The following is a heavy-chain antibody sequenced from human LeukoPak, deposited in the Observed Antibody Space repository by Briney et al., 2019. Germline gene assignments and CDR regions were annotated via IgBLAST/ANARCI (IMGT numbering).Heavy chain of an antibody. CDR1: GGSFSGYY. J-gene: IGHJ3*02. V-gene: IGHV4-59*01. CDR3: ARGRWEGGAFDI. Sequence: PWETLSLTCAVYGGSFSGYYWSWIRQPPGKGLEWIGYIYYSGSTKYNPSLTSRVTISVDTSKNQFSLKLSSVTAADAAVYYCARGRWEGGAFDIWGQGTMVTVSS. CDR2: IYYSGST. D-gene: IGHD1-26*01.